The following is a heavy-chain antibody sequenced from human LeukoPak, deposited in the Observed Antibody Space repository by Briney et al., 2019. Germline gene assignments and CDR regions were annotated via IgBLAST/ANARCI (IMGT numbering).Heavy chain of an antibody. CDR1: GFTLSDYY. J-gene: IGHJ4*02. Sequence: PGGSLRLSCAASGFTLSDYYMSWIRQAPGKGLEWVSYISGSGTNIKYADSAKGRLTISRDNSKNSLYLQMNSLRAEDTAVYYCARDVGSWGIPPYFGYWGQGTLVTVSS. D-gene: IGHD7-27*01. CDR3: ARDVGSWGIPPYFGY. CDR2: ISGSGTNI. V-gene: IGHV3-11*01.